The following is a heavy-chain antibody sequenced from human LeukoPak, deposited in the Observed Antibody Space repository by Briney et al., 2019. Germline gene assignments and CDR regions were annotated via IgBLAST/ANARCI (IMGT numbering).Heavy chain of an antibody. V-gene: IGHV4-34*01. J-gene: IGHJ6*03. Sequence: SETLSLTCAVYGGSFSGYYWSWIRQPPGKGLEWIGEINHSGSTNYNPSLKSRVTISVDTSKNQFSLKLSSVTAADTAVYYCARGPRNLDNYYGSGSYYYYYYYMDVWGKGTTVTISS. D-gene: IGHD3-10*01. CDR3: ARGPRNLDNYYGSGSYYYYYYYMDV. CDR2: INHSGST. CDR1: GGSFSGYY.